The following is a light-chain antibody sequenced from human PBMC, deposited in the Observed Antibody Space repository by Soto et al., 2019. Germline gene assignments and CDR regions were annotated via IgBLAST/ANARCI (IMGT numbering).Light chain of an antibody. CDR1: QSVSSSAY. V-gene: IGKV3-20*01. J-gene: IGKJ1*01. CDR3: QQYGRPPKT. Sequence: EIVLTQSPGTLSFSPGERATLSCRASQSVSSSAYVAWYQQKPGQAPRLLIDDSSIRATGIPDRFSGSGSGTDFTLTISRLEPEDFAVYYCQQYGRPPKTFGLGTKVDI. CDR2: DSS.